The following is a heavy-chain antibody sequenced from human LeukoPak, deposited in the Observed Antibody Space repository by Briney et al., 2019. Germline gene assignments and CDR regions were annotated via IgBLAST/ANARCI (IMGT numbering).Heavy chain of an antibody. J-gene: IGHJ1*01. Sequence: GGSLRLSCAASGFTVNSSYINWVRQAPGKGLEWVSVIYSGGSTYYADSVKGRFTISRDNSKSTLYLQMNSLRAEDTAVYYCAREGLWFGESEHWGQGTLVTVSS. D-gene: IGHD3-10*01. CDR1: GFTVNSSY. V-gene: IGHV3-53*01. CDR2: IYSGGST. CDR3: AREGLWFGESEH.